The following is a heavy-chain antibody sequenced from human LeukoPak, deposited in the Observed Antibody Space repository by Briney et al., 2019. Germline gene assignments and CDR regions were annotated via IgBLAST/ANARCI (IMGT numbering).Heavy chain of an antibody. Sequence: PSETLSLTCAVYGGSFSGYYWSWIRQPPGKGLEWIGEINHSGSTNYNPSLKSRVTISVDTSKNQFSLKLSSVTAADTAVYYCASSRLAVRDYYWGQGTLVTVSS. CDR2: INHSGST. V-gene: IGHV4-34*01. D-gene: IGHD3-10*01. J-gene: IGHJ4*02. CDR3: ASSRLAVRDYY. CDR1: GGSFSGYY.